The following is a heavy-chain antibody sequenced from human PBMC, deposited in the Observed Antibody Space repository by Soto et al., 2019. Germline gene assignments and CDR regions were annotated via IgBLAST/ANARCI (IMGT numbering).Heavy chain of an antibody. V-gene: IGHV1-69*08. J-gene: IGHJ4*02. CDR1: GGTFSSYT. Sequence: QVQLVQSGAEVKKPGSSVKVSCTASGGTFSSYTISWVRQAPGQGLEWMGRIIPILGIANYAQKFQGRVTITADKSTSTAYMELSSLRSEDTAVYYCARDRYCTNGVCYNYWGQGTLVTVSS. CDR3: ARDRYCTNGVCYNY. D-gene: IGHD2-8*01. CDR2: IIPILGIA.